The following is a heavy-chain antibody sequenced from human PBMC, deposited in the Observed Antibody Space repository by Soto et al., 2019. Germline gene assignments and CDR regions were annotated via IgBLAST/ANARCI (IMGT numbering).Heavy chain of an antibody. D-gene: IGHD2-2*02. Sequence: ASVKVSCKASGCTFTVYYMPWVRQAPGRGREWMGWINPNSGGTNYAQKFQGRVTMTRDTSISTAYMELSRLRSDDTAVYYCASSARIYCSSTSCYNRRFDPWAQATLLTATS. J-gene: IGHJ5*02. CDR3: ASSARIYCSSTSCYNRRFDP. V-gene: IGHV1-2*02. CDR1: GCTFTVYY. CDR2: INPNSGGT.